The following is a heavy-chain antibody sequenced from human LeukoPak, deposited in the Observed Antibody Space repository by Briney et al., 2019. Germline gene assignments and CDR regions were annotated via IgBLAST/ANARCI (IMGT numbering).Heavy chain of an antibody. Sequence: SVKVSCKASGGTFSSYAISWVRQAPGQGLEWMGGIIPIFGTANYAQKFQGRVRITADESTSTAYMELSSLRSDDTAVYYCATSGYTYGALDIWGQGTMVTVSS. CDR3: ATSGYTYGALDI. V-gene: IGHV1-69*13. CDR1: GGTFSSYA. J-gene: IGHJ3*02. D-gene: IGHD5-18*01. CDR2: IIPIFGTA.